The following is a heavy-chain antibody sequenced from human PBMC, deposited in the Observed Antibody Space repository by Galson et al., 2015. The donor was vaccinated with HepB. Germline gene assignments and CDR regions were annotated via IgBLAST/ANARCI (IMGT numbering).Heavy chain of an antibody. D-gene: IGHD3-3*01. J-gene: IGHJ5*02. CDR3: ARDKPADFWSGYLTWFDP. CDR2: IKQDGSEK. Sequence: SLRLSCAASGFTFSSYWMSWVRQAPGKGLEWVANIKQDGSEKYYVDSVKGRFTISRDNAKNSLYLQMNSLRAEDTAVYYCARDKPADFWSGYLTWFDPWGQGTLVTVSS. CDR1: GFTFSSYW. V-gene: IGHV3-7*01.